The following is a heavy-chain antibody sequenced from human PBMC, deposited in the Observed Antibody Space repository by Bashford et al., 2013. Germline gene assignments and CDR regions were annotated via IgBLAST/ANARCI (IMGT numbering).Heavy chain of an antibody. Sequence: SETLSLTCTVSGGSISSGGYYWSWIRQHPGKGLEWIGYIYYSGSTYYNPSLKSRVTISVDTSKNQFSLKLSSVTAADTAVYYCARRINSAWDNWFDPWGQGTLVTVSS. J-gene: IGHJ5*02. D-gene: IGHD1-26*01. CDR3: ARRINSAWDNWFDP. CDR1: GGSISSGGYY. CDR2: IYYSGST. V-gene: IGHV4-31*03.